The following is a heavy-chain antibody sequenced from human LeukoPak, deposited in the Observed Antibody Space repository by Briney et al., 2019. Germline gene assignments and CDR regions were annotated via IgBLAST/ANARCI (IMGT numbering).Heavy chain of an antibody. V-gene: IGHV3-7*01. D-gene: IGHD5-18*01. Sequence: GGSLRLSCAASGFTFSSYWMTWIRRAPGKGLEWVANIKQDGSEKYYVDSVKGRFTISRDNAKNSLYLQMNSLRAEDTAVYYCARDTGGGYSCYDCWGQGTLVTVSS. J-gene: IGHJ4*02. CDR1: GFTFSSYW. CDR3: ARDTGGGYSCYDC. CDR2: IKQDGSEK.